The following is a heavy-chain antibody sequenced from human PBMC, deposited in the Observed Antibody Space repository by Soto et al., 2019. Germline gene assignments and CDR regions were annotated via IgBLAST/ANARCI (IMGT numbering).Heavy chain of an antibody. CDR1: GYTFTMYY. CDR3: ARDHFYGSGANPRKTFDV. D-gene: IGHD3-10*01. J-gene: IGHJ3*01. Sequence: QAQLVQSGAEVTKPGASVTVSCQASGYTFTMYYIHWLRQAPGQGLEWMGLINPSGGDTSLAQKCRGRPSMTRNASTSIVYIEMSRLTSEDTSTYYCARDHFYGSGANPRKTFDVWGQGALVTDSS. V-gene: IGHV1-46*01. CDR2: INPSGGDT.